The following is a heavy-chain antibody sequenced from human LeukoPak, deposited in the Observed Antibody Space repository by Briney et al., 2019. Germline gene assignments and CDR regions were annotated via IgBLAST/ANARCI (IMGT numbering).Heavy chain of an antibody. CDR2: IYENDEK. D-gene: IGHD2-15*01. J-gene: IGHJ3*02. V-gene: IGHV2-5*01. CDR1: GFSFSTGGVG. Sequence: SGPTLVNPTQTLTLACTFSGFSFSTGGVGVGWIRQPPGEALEWLGVIYENDEKLYSSSLQNRLSITKDTSKNQVVLTMANMDPVDTATYYCAHRHRGVASDIWGQGTMVTVSS. CDR3: AHRHRGVASDI.